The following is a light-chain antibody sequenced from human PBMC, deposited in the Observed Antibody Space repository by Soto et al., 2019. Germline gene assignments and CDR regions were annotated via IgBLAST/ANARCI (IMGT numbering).Light chain of an antibody. CDR2: EVS. CDR3: SSYTSSSTRV. V-gene: IGLV2-14*01. J-gene: IGLJ3*02. Sequence: QSVLTQPASVSGSPGQSITISCTGTSSDVGGYNYVSWYQQHPGKAPKLMIYEVSNRPSGVSNRFSGSKSGNTASLTISGPQAEDEADYYCSSYTSSSTRVFGRGTKLTVL. CDR1: SSDVGGYNY.